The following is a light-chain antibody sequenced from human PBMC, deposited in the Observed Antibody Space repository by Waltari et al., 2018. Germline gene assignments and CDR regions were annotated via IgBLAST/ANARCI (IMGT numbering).Light chain of an antibody. V-gene: IGKV3-20*01. CDR1: RRVTGA. J-gene: IGKJ1*01. CDR2: GAV. Sequence: GRAGRRVTGALAGYEHEAGQGARLLIYGAVSRAAGIPDGVSGSGSGTDFSLTISGLEPEDFAVYYCQRYVRLPATCGQGTKVEI. CDR3: QRYVRLPAT.